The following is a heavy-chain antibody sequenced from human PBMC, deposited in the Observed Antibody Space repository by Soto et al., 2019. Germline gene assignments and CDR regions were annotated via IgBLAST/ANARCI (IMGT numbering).Heavy chain of an antibody. D-gene: IGHD3-10*01. CDR3: ARGNTMVRGHYYYGMDV. CDR2: IIISSSYI. V-gene: IGHV3-21*06. CDR1: GFTFTSYT. Sequence: GGSLRLSCAASGFTFTSYTMNWVRQAPGKGLDWVSSIIISSSYIYQADSVKGRFTISRDNAKNSLYLQMNSLRAEDTALYYCARGNTMVRGHYYYGMDVWGQGTTVTVSS. J-gene: IGHJ6*02.